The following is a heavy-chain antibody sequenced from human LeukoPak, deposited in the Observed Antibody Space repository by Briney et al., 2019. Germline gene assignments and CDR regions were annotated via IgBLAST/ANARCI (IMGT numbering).Heavy chain of an antibody. D-gene: IGHD1-26*01. J-gene: IGHJ4*02. CDR3: ARELWELLVDY. CDR2: ISWDGGST. V-gene: IGHV3-43D*03. Sequence: GGSLRLSCAASGFTFDDYAMHWVRQAPGKGLEWVSLISWDGGSTYYADSVKGRFTISRDNSKNSLYLQMNSLRAEDTAVYYCARELWELLVDYWGQGTLVTVSS. CDR1: GFTFDDYA.